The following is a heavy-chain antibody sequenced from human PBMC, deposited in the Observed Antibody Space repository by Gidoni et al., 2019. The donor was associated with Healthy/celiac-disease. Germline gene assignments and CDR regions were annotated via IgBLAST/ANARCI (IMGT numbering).Heavy chain of an antibody. CDR3: ARGSGDSSGYYYQYYFDY. D-gene: IGHD3-22*01. Sequence: QVQLQQWGAGLLKPSETLSLTCAVYGGSFSGYYWSWIRQPPGKGLEWIGEINHSGSTNYNPSLKSRVTISVDTSKNQFSLKLSSVTAADTAVYYCARGSGDSSGYYYQYYFDYWGQGTLVTVSS. CDR1: GGSFSGYY. J-gene: IGHJ4*02. V-gene: IGHV4-34*01. CDR2: INHSGST.